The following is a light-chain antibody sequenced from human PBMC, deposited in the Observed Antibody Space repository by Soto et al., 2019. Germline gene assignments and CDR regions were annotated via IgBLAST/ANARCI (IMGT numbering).Light chain of an antibody. CDR3: QSYDSSLSGLYV. J-gene: IGLJ1*01. V-gene: IGLV1-40*01. Sequence: QSVLTQPPSVSGAPGQRVTISCTGSSSNIGAGYDVHWYQQLPGTAPKLLIYGNSNRPSGAPDRFSGSKSGTSASLAITGLQAEDEADYYCQSYDSSLSGLYVFGTGTRSPS. CDR2: GNS. CDR1: SSNIGAGYD.